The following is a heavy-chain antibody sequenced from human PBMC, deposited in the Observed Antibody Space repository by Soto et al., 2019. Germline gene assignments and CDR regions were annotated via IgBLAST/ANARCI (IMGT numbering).Heavy chain of an antibody. V-gene: IGHV3-7*05. D-gene: IGHD2-21*01. CDR3: ARVWFFDY. CDR1: GFTFSTYW. J-gene: IGHJ4*02. Sequence: EVQLVESGGGLVQPGGSLRLSCAASGFTFSTYWMSWVRQTPGKGLEWVANINEDGSERYYVDSVKGRFTISRDNAKNSLYLQMNSLRGEDTAVYYCARVWFFDYWGQGTLVTVSS. CDR2: INEDGSER.